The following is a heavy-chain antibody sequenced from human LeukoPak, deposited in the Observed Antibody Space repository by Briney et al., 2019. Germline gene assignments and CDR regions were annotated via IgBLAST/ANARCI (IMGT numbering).Heavy chain of an antibody. D-gene: IGHD2-2*03. CDR2: INGGGDHT. V-gene: IGHV3-23*01. CDR3: ARRDVLNGEWIFFDH. CDR1: GFTFSTYS. J-gene: IGHJ4*02. Sequence: GGSLRLFCAASGFTFSTYSMNWVRQAPGKGLEWVSAINGGGDHTYYADSVKGRFTISRDNSKNTLYFHLNSLRADDTAVYYCARRDVLNGEWIFFDHWGQGTLVTVSS.